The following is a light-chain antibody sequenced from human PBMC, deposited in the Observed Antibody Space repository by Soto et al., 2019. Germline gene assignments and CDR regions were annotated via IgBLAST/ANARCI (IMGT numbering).Light chain of an antibody. J-gene: IGLJ1*01. CDR1: SSDVGGYKY. CDR3: SLYTSENTYV. Sequence: QSLLTQPASVSGSPGQSITISCTGTSSDVGGYKYVSWYQQHPGKAPKVMIYEVSNRPSGVSNRFSGSKSGNTASLTISGLQAADEADYYCSLYTSENTYVFGTGTKVTVL. V-gene: IGLV2-14*01. CDR2: EVS.